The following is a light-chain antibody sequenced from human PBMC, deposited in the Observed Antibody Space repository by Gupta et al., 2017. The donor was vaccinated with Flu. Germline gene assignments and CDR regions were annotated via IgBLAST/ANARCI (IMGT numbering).Light chain of an antibody. CDR1: SSNIGAGYG. Sequence: QSVLTQPPSVSGAPGQRVTISCTGSSSNIGAGYGVNWYQQLPGTAPKLLIYGNVNRPSGVPDRFSGSKSGTSASLAITWLQAEDDAEYYGQSYDNNLSAHGVFGGGTKVTVL. V-gene: IGLV1-40*01. CDR3: QSYDNNLSAHGV. CDR2: GNV. J-gene: IGLJ3*02.